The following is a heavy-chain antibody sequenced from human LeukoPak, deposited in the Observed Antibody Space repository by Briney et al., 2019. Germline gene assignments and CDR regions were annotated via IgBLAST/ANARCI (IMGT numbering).Heavy chain of an antibody. D-gene: IGHD3-10*01. Sequence: AETLSPTCAVCGGSFSGYYWNWIRQPPGKGLEWIVGINHSGNTNYNPSLKSRVTISADTSNNQVSLKLSSLTAADTAMYYCARVAYGAGWDYMDVWGKGTTLTVS. V-gene: IGHV4-34*01. J-gene: IGHJ6*03. CDR2: INHSGNT. CDR1: GGSFSGYY. CDR3: ARVAYGAGWDYMDV.